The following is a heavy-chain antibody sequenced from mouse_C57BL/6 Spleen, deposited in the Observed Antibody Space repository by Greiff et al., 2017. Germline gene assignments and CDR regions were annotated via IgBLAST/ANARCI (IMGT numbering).Heavy chain of an antibody. V-gene: IGHV1-61*01. CDR3: ARTAQAYYAMDY. CDR1: GYTFTSYW. J-gene: IGHJ4*01. Sequence: QVQLKQPGAELVRPGSSVKLSCKASGYTFTSYWMDWVKQRPGQGLEWIGNIYPSDSETHYNQKFKDKATLTVDKSSSTAYMQLSSLTSEDSAVYYCARTAQAYYAMDYWGQGTSVTVSS. CDR2: IYPSDSET. D-gene: IGHD3-2*02.